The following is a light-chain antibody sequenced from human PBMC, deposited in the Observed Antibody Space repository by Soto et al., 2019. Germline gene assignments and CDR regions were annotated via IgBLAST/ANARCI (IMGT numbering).Light chain of an antibody. Sequence: DLPMTQSPSSVSASVGDRVTLTCRASQSISTWLAWYHQKPGKAPKLLIYAASTLQSGVPSRFSGSGSGTDFTLTISSLQPEDFATYYCQQASSFPFTFGPGTKVDIE. CDR3: QQASSFPFT. J-gene: IGKJ3*01. CDR2: AAS. V-gene: IGKV1-12*01. CDR1: QSISTW.